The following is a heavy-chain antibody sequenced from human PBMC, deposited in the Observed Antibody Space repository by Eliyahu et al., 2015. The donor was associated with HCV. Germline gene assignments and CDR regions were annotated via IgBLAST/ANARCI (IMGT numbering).Heavy chain of an antibody. CDR1: GFTFSNAW. D-gene: IGHD1-1*01. CDR3: TTGDNWKIH. V-gene: IGHV3-15*01. CDR2: IKSKTDGGTT. J-gene: IGHJ4*02. Sequence: EVQLVESGGGLVKPGGSLRLSCAASGFTFSNAWMSWVRQAPGKGLEWXGRIKSKTDGGTTDYAAPVKGRFTISRDDSKNTLYLQMNSLKTEDTAVYYCTTGDNWKIHWGQGTLVTVSS.